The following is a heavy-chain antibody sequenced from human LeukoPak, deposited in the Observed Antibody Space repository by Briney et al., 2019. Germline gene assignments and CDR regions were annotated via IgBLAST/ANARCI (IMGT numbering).Heavy chain of an antibody. CDR1: GGSISSYY. V-gene: IGHV4-4*07. Sequence: SETLSLTCTVSGGSISSYYWSWIRQPAGKGLEWIGRIYTSGSTNYNPSLKSRVTMSVDTSKNQFSQKLSSVTAADTAVYYCARAGDSSGYEYYFDYWGQGTLVTVSS. CDR2: IYTSGST. CDR3: ARAGDSSGYEYYFDY. J-gene: IGHJ4*02. D-gene: IGHD3-22*01.